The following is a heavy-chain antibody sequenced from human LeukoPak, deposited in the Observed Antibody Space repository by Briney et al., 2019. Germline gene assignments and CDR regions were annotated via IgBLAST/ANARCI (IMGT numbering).Heavy chain of an antibody. D-gene: IGHD3/OR15-3a*01. V-gene: IGHV3-74*01. Sequence: GRSLRLSCAASGFTFNYYWMHWVRQAPGKGLVWVSRINTDGSSTSYADSVKGRFTISRDNAKNTLYMQMNSLRAEDTAVYYCVRDLDRSLGDYWGQGTLVTVSS. CDR3: VRDLDRSLGDY. J-gene: IGHJ4*02. CDR1: GFTFNYYW. CDR2: INTDGSST.